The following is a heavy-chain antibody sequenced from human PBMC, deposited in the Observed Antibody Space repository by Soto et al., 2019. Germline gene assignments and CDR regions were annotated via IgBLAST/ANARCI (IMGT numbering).Heavy chain of an antibody. CDR3: ARHGPHYYGSGSYPHDAFDI. J-gene: IGHJ3*02. V-gene: IGHV3-21*04. CDR2: VSGSSSYI. CDR1: GFNFRNFN. D-gene: IGHD3-10*01. Sequence: GGSLRLSCEGSGFNFRNFNMIWVRQAPGKGLEWVSSVSGSSSYIYYADSVKGRFTVSRDNAYLQWSSLKASDTAMYYCARHGPHYYGSGSYPHDAFDIWGQGTMVTVSS.